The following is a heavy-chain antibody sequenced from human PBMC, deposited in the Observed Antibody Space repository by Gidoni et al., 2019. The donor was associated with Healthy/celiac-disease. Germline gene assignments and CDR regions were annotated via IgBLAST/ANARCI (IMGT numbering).Heavy chain of an antibody. CDR1: GGSISSYY. J-gene: IGHJ3*02. Sequence: QVQLQESGPGLVKPSETLSLTCTVSGGSISSYYWSWIRQPPGKGLEWIGYIYYSGSTNYNPSLKSRVTISVDTSKNQFSLKLSSVTAADTAVYYCARGGVLRYFDWEAGVAFDIWGQGTMVTVSS. V-gene: IGHV4-59*01. CDR2: IYYSGST. D-gene: IGHD3-9*01. CDR3: ARGGVLRYFDWEAGVAFDI.